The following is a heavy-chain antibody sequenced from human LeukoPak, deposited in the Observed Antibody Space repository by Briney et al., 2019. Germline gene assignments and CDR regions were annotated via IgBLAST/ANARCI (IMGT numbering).Heavy chain of an antibody. CDR3: ARDPRNYDGFDY. CDR1: GFTFSSYS. D-gene: IGHD4-23*01. Sequence: GGSLRLSCAASGFTFSSYSMNWVRQAPGKGLEWVSSISSSSSYIYYADSVKGRFTISRDNAKNSLYLQMNSLRAEDTAVYYCARDPRNYDGFDYWGQGNLVTVSS. V-gene: IGHV3-21*01. J-gene: IGHJ4*02. CDR2: ISSSSSYI.